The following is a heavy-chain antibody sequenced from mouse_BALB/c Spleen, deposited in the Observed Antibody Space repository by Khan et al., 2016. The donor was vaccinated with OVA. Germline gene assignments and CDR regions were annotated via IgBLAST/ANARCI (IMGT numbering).Heavy chain of an antibody. Sequence: EVELVESGGGLVQPGGSRKLSCAASGFTFSDYGMAWVRQAPGKGPEWVAFVSSLAYNFYYADTVTGRFTISRENAKNTLYLKMSSLRSEDTAMYYCAVGGKGGFAYWGQGTLVTVSA. CDR3: AVGGKGGFAY. CDR1: GFTFSDYG. J-gene: IGHJ3*01. D-gene: IGHD1-1*02. V-gene: IGHV5-15*02. CDR2: VSSLAYNF.